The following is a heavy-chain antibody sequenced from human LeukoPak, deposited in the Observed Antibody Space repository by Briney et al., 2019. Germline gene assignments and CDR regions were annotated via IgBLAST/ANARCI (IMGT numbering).Heavy chain of an antibody. J-gene: IGHJ4*02. Sequence: SETLSLTCAVYGGSFSGYYWSWIRQLPGKGLEWIGEINHSGSTNYNPSLKSRATISVDKSKNQFSLRLSSVTAADTAVYYCARSSEWLFFDYWGQGILVTVSS. D-gene: IGHD5-24*01. CDR1: GGSFSGYY. CDR3: ARSSEWLFFDY. CDR2: INHSGST. V-gene: IGHV4-34*01.